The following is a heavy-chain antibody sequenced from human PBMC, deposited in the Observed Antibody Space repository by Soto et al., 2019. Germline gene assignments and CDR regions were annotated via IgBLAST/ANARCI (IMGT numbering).Heavy chain of an antibody. Sequence: EVQLLESGGTLVQRGGSLRLSCAASGFTFSSYAMSCVRQAPGKGLEWVSAISGSGDYTYYAESFRGRFTISRDNSKNTLSLQVNTLGADDTAVYYCMRWGYSVIDFTPPSGYYFFYGVDVWGQGTTVTVSS. V-gene: IGHV3-23*01. CDR3: MRWGYSVIDFTPPSGYYFFYGVDV. D-gene: IGHD5-12*01. J-gene: IGHJ6*01. CDR2: ISGSGDYT. CDR1: GFTFSSYA.